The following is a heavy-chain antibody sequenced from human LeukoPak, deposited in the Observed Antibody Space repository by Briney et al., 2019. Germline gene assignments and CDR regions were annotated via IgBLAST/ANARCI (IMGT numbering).Heavy chain of an antibody. CDR2: INHSGST. J-gene: IGHJ4*02. CDR1: GGSFSGYY. D-gene: IGHD3-22*01. CDR3: ARGPRRGYYDSRGYFDY. Sequence: PSETLSLTCAVYGGSFSGYYWSWIRQPPGKGLEWIGEINHSGSTNYNPSPKSRVTISVDTSKNQFSLKLSSVAAADTAVYYCARGPRRGYYDSRGYFDYWGQGTLVTVSS. V-gene: IGHV4-34*01.